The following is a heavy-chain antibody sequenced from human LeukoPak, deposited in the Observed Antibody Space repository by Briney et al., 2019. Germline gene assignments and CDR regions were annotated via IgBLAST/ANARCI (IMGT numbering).Heavy chain of an antibody. J-gene: IGHJ4*02. CDR1: GFTFSSYA. Sequence: GGSLRLSCAASGFTFSSYAMSWVRQAPGKGLEGVSAIIGSGGSTYYADSVKGRFTISRDNSKNTLYLQMNSLRAEDTAVYYCAKYVVVTAWVSFDYWGQGTLVTVSS. V-gene: IGHV3-23*01. D-gene: IGHD2-21*02. CDR2: IIGSGGST. CDR3: AKYVVVTAWVSFDY.